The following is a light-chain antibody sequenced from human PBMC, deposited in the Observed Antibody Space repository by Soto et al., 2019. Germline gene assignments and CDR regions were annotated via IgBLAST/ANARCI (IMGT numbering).Light chain of an antibody. CDR3: QQYGSSLLT. Sequence: VTQSAAALSLSPGERATLSCRASKRVSSSYLAWYQQKPGQAPRLLIYGASSRATGIPDRFSGSGSGTDFTLTISRLEPEDFAVYYCQQYGSSLLTFGGGTKVDIK. J-gene: IGKJ4*01. V-gene: IGKV3-20*01. CDR1: KRVSSSY. CDR2: GAS.